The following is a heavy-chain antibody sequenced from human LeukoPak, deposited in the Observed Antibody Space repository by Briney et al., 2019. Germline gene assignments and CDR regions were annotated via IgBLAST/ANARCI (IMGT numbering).Heavy chain of an antibody. D-gene: IGHD3-16*02. CDR3: ARGHLYDYVWRSYRNNWFDP. Sequence: SETLSLTCAVYGGSFSGYYWSWIRQPPGKGLEWIGEINHSGSTNYNPSLKSRVTISVDTSKNQFSLKLSSVTAADTAVYYCARGHLYDYVWRSYRNNWFDPWGQGTLVTVSS. CDR1: GGSFSGYY. J-gene: IGHJ5*02. V-gene: IGHV4-34*01. CDR2: INHSGST.